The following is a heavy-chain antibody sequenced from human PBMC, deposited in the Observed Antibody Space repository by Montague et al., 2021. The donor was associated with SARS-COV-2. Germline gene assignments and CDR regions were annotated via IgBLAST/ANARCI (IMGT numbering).Heavy chain of an antibody. V-gene: IGHV6-1*01. CDR3: VRDTGSAQAGFDA. CDR1: GDSVWSNTAA. CDR2: TNYRSKWTS. D-gene: IGHD4-17*01. J-gene: IGHJ4*02. Sequence: CAISGDSVWSNTAAWNWIRQSPSGGLEWLGRTNYRSKWTSDYATSVVGRISTDPDTSKNQFFLHLRSVTPEDTGVYYCVRDTGSAQAGFDAWGQGTLVTVSS.